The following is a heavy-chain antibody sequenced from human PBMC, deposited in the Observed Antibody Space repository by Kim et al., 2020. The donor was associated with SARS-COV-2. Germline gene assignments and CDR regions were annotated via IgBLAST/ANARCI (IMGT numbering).Heavy chain of an antibody. V-gene: IGHV6-1*01. J-gene: IGHJ4*02. D-gene: IGHD3-10*01. CDR2: N. Sequence: NDYAISVKRRITINSDTSKNQFSLQLNSVTPEDTAVYYCARRSVDKGTDYWGQGTLVTVSS. CDR3: ARRSVDKGTDY.